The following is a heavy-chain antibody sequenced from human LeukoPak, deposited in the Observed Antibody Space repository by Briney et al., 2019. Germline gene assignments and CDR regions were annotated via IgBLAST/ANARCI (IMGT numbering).Heavy chain of an antibody. D-gene: IGHD3-3*01. CDR2: IIPSFGTP. CDR3: ARVAQRVRFGVVITPFDY. Sequence: SVKVSCKASGGTFSSYAIIWVRQAPGQGLEWMGEIIPSFGTPNYAQKFQGKVTITTDESTSTAYMELSSLRSEDTAVYYCARVAQRVRFGVVITPFDYWGQGTLVTVSS. CDR1: GGTFSSYA. J-gene: IGHJ4*02. V-gene: IGHV1-69*05.